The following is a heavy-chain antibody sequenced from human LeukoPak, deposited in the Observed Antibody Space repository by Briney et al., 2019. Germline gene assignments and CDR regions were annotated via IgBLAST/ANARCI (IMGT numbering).Heavy chain of an antibody. CDR1: GFTFSSYA. Sequence: PGGSLRLSCAASGFTFSSYAMSWVRQAPGKGLEWVSAISGSGGSTYYADSVKGRFTISRDNSKNTLYLQMNSLRAEDTSVYYCAGYYDFWSGYPVYWGQGTLVTVSS. V-gene: IGHV3-23*01. CDR2: ISGSGGST. J-gene: IGHJ4*02. D-gene: IGHD3-3*01. CDR3: AGYYDFWSGYPVY.